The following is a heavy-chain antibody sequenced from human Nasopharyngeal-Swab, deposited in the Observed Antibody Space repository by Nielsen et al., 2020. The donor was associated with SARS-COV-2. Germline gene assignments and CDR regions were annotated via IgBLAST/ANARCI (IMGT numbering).Heavy chain of an antibody. V-gene: IGHV1-3*01. Sequence: ASVKVSCKASGYTFTSYVMHWVRQAPGQRLEWMGWINAGNGNTKYSQKFQGRVTFTRDTSASTAYMELSSLKSEDTAVYYCARDSEAAAGSYFDYWGQGTLVTVSS. CDR3: ARDSEAAAGSYFDY. D-gene: IGHD6-13*01. CDR2: INAGNGNT. J-gene: IGHJ4*02. CDR1: GYTFTSYV.